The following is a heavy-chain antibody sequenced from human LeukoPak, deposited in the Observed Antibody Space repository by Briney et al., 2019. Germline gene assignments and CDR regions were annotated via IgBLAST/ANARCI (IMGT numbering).Heavy chain of an antibody. CDR2: IYYSGST. J-gene: IGHJ1*01. Sequence: SETLSLTCTVSGGSISSYYWSWIRQPPEKGLEWIGYIYYSGSTNYNPSLKSRVTISVDTSKNQFSLKLSSVTAADTAVYYCARAPPGDPTFQHWGQGTLVTVSS. CDR1: GGSISSYY. CDR3: ARAPPGDPTFQH. D-gene: IGHD3-10*01. V-gene: IGHV4-59*01.